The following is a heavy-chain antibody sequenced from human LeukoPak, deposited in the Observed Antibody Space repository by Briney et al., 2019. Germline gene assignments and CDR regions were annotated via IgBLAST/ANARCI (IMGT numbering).Heavy chain of an antibody. J-gene: IGHJ4*02. CDR3: ARDRVTMVRGVNTFDY. V-gene: IGHV1-46*01. D-gene: IGHD3-10*01. Sequence: GASVKVSCKASGYTFTSYYMHWVRQAPGQGLEWMGIINPSGGSTSYAQKFQGRVTMTRDMSTSTVYMELSSLRSEDTAVYYCARDRVTMVRGVNTFDYWGQGTLVTVSS. CDR1: GYTFTSYY. CDR2: INPSGGST.